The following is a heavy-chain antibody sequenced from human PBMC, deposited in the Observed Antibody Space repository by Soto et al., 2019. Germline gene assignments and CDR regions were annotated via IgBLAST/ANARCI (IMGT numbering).Heavy chain of an antibody. Sequence: EVQLVESGGGLVKPGGSLRLSCAASGFTFNRYSMNWVRQAPGKGLEWVSSVTSSSSSMLYADSVKGRFTISRDDAKDSLVLQMNRLRADDTAVYYCAREADFASSGYVLDYWGQGTLVTVSS. D-gene: IGHD3-22*01. CDR3: AREADFASSGYVLDY. CDR1: GFTFNRYS. J-gene: IGHJ4*02. V-gene: IGHV3-21*02. CDR2: VTSSSSSM.